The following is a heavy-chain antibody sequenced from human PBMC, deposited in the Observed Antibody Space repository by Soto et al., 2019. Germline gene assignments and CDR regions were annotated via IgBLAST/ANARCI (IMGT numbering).Heavy chain of an antibody. Sequence: ASVKVSCKASGYTFTSYGISWVRQAPGQGLEWMGWISAYNGNTNYAQKLQGRVTMTTDTSTSTAYMELRSLRSDDTAVYYCARDRFSSSWYDGYYYYGMDVWGQGTTVTVSS. CDR1: GYTFTSYG. CDR3: ARDRFSSSWYDGYYYYGMDV. J-gene: IGHJ6*02. V-gene: IGHV1-18*04. CDR2: ISAYNGNT. D-gene: IGHD6-13*01.